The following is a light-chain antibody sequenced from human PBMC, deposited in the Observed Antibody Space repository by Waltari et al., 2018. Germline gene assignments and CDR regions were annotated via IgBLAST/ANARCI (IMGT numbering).Light chain of an antibody. CDR1: STDVGYSDY. V-gene: IGLV2-14*03. J-gene: IGLJ2*01. Sequence: QSALTQPASVSGSPGQSITISCAGSSTDVGYSDYVSWYQQYPDHVPKLLIHDVSKRPSGISPRFSGSKAGNTASLTIAGLQADDEADYYCSAHTITRHVVFGGGTKVTVL. CDR2: DVS. CDR3: SAHTITRHVV.